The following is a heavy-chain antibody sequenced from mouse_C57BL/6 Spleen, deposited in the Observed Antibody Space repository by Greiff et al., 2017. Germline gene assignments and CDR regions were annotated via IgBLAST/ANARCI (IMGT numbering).Heavy chain of an antibody. Sequence: VKLVESGAELARPGASVKLSCKASGYTFTSYGISWVKQRTGQGLEWIGEIYPRSGNTYYNEKFKGKATLTADKSSSTAYMELRSLTSEDSAVYFCAREGIYDGFAYWGQGTLVTVSA. J-gene: IGHJ3*01. V-gene: IGHV1-81*01. CDR3: AREGIYDGFAY. CDR2: IYPRSGNT. D-gene: IGHD2-3*01. CDR1: GYTFTSYG.